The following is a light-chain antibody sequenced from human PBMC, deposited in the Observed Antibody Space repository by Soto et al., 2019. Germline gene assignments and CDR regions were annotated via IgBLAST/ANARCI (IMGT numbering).Light chain of an antibody. J-gene: IGKJ5*01. CDR1: QGISSY. CDR2: DAS. V-gene: IGKV1-33*01. CDR3: QQYDNLPIT. Sequence: DIQMTQSPSTLSASVRDRVTITCRASQGISSYLAWYQQKPGKAPKLLIYDASNLETGVPSRFSGSGSGTDFTFTISSLQPEDIATYYCQQYDNLPITFGQGTRLEIK.